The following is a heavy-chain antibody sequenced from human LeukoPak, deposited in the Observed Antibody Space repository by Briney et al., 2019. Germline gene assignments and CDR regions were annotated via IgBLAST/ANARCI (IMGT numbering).Heavy chain of an antibody. Sequence: ASVKVSCKASGGTFSSYAISWVRQAPGQGLEWMGRIIPILGIANYAQKFQGRVTLTADKSTSTAYMELSSLRSEDTAVYYCARRAYDHQWELPSHFDYWAEGTLLTAYS. J-gene: IGHJ4*02. CDR1: GGTFSSYA. CDR2: IIPILGIA. D-gene: IGHD1-26*01. CDR3: ARRAYDHQWELPSHFDY. V-gene: IGHV1-69*04.